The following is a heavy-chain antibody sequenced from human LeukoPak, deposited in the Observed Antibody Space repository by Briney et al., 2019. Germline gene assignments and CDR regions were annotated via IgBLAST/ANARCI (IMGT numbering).Heavy chain of an antibody. CDR2: IYTSGST. Sequence: SETLSLTCTVSGGSISSGSYYWSWIRQPAGKGLEWIGRIYTSGSTNYNPSLKSRVTISVDTSKNQFSLKLSSVTAADTAVYYCARDRSWFGASPDAFDIWGQGTMVTVSS. V-gene: IGHV4-61*02. CDR3: ARDRSWFGASPDAFDI. CDR1: GGSISSGSYY. D-gene: IGHD3-10*01. J-gene: IGHJ3*02.